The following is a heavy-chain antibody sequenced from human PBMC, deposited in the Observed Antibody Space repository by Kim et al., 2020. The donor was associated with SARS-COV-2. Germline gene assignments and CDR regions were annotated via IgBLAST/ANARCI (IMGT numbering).Heavy chain of an antibody. CDR3: AKSFSTTYFDH. CDR2: TSGTAGST. Sequence: LSLTCAASGFTFANFAMNWVRQAPGKGLEWVSSTSGTAGSTYYADSVKGRFTISTDTSKNTLYLQMNSLSAEDTAIYYCAKSFSTTYFDHWGQGTLVTVSS. D-gene: IGHD3-3*02. V-gene: IGHV3-23*01. CDR1: GFTFANFA. J-gene: IGHJ4*02.